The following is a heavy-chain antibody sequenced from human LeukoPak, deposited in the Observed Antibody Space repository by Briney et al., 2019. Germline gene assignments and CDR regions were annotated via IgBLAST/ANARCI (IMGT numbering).Heavy chain of an antibody. Sequence: GGSLRRSCAASGFTFSSYSMNWVRQAPGKGLEWVSSISSSSSYIYYADSVKGRFTISRDNAKNSLYLQMNSLRAEDTAVYYCARAGTWLYFDYWGQGTLVTVSS. J-gene: IGHJ4*02. CDR1: GFTFSSYS. CDR2: ISSSSSYI. D-gene: IGHD6-13*01. CDR3: ARAGTWLYFDY. V-gene: IGHV3-21*01.